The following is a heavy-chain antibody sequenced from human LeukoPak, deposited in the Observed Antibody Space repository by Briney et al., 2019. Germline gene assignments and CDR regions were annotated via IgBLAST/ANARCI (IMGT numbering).Heavy chain of an antibody. CDR1: GGTFSSYA. D-gene: IGHD1-1*01. CDR3: ARDGHWISSSGWFDP. J-gene: IGHJ5*02. Sequence: GASVKVSCKASGGTFSSYAISWVRQAPGQGLEWMGGIIPIFGTANYAQKFQGRVTITTDESTSTAYMELSSLRSEDTAVYYCARDGHWISSSGWFDPWGQGTLVTVSS. V-gene: IGHV1-69*05. CDR2: IIPIFGTA.